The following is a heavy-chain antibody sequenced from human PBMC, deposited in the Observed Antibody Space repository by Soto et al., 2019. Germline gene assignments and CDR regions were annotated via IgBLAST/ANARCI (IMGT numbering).Heavy chain of an antibody. CDR3: AKDSAYYYDSSGYYS. CDR1: GFTFSSYG. CDR2: ISYDGSNK. J-gene: IGHJ4*02. D-gene: IGHD3-22*01. V-gene: IGHV3-30*18. Sequence: GGSLRLSCAASGFTFSSYGMHWVRQAPGKGLEWVAVISYDGSNKYYAGSVKGRFTISRDNSKNTLYLQMNSLRAEDTAVYYCAKDSAYYYDSSGYYSWGQGTLVTVSS.